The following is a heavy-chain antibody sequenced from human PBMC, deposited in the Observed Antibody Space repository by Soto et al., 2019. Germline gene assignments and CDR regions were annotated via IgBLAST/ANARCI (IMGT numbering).Heavy chain of an antibody. D-gene: IGHD6-13*01. V-gene: IGHV3-21*01. J-gene: IGHJ5*02. CDR1: GFRFWSFT. Sequence: GGSMRLSCAASGFRFWSFTMNWFRQAPGKGLEWVSTISSNSAYIYYTDALRGRFTISRDNAKNSLHLQMNSLRAEDTAVYYCTRDASRDSSARGWFDPWGQGTPGTVSA. CDR3: TRDASRDSSARGWFDP. CDR2: ISSNSAYI.